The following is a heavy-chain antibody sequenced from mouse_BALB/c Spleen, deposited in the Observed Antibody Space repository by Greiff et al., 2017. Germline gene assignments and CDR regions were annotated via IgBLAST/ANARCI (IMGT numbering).Heavy chain of an antibody. CDR2: ISSGSSTI. Sequence: EVQRVESGGGLVQPGGSRKLSCAASGFTFSSFGMHWVRQAPEKGLEWVAYISSGSSTIYYADTVKGRFTISRDNPKNTLFLQMTSLRSEDTAMYYCARHGNYCYFDYWGQGTTLTVSS. D-gene: IGHD2-1*01. CDR1: GFTFSSFG. V-gene: IGHV5-17*02. J-gene: IGHJ2*01. CDR3: ARHGNYCYFDY.